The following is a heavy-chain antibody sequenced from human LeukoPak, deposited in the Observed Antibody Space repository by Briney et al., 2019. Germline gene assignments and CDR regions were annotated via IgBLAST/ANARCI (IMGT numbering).Heavy chain of an antibody. V-gene: IGHV3-48*01. CDR1: GFTFSSYG. CDR3: ARDRGSDSSGWPPYYFDY. Sequence: PGGSLRLSCAASGFTFSSYGMNWVRQAPGKGLEWVSYISSSSSTIYYADSVKGRFTISRDNAKNSLYLQMNSLRAEDTAVYYCARDRGSDSSGWPPYYFDYWGQGTLVTVSS. J-gene: IGHJ4*02. D-gene: IGHD6-19*01. CDR2: ISSSSSTI.